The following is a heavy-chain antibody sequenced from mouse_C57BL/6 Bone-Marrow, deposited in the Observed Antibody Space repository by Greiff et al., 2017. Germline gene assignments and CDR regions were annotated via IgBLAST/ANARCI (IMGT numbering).Heavy chain of an antibody. CDR3: ARWGGSSYWYFDF. J-gene: IGHJ1*03. D-gene: IGHD1-1*01. V-gene: IGHV1-19*01. CDR2: INPDNGGT. CDR1: GYTFTDYY. Sequence: EVQLQQSGPELVKPGASVKMSCKASGYTFTDYYMNWVKQSHGKSLEWIGVINPDNGGTSYNEKFKGKATLTVDKSSSTAYMELNSLTSEDSAVYDCARWGGSSYWYFDFWGTGTTVTVSS.